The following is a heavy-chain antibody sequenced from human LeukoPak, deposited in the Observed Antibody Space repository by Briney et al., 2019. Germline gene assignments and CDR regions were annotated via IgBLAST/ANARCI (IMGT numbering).Heavy chain of an antibody. CDR3: ARHLDGYNYYYYYYMDG. CDR1: DGSIRSSGYY. V-gene: IGHV4-39*01. CDR2: IYYSGST. J-gene: IGHJ6*03. Sequence: SETLSLTCTVSDGSIRSSGYYWGWIRQPPGKGLEWIGRIYYSGSTYYNPSLKSRVTISVDTSKNQFSLKLSSVTAADTAVYYCARHLDGYNYYYYYYMDGWGKGITVTVSS. D-gene: IGHD5-24*01.